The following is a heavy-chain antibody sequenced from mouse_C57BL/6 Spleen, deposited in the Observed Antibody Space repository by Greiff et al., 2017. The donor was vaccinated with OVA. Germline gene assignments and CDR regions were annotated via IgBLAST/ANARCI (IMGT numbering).Heavy chain of an antibody. D-gene: IGHD2-1*01. J-gene: IGHJ4*01. CDR1: GYTFSDYY. V-gene: IGHV5-12*01. CDR3: AREDYYCTFGGLYAMDY. CDR2: ISNGGGST. Sequence: EVHLVESGGGLVQPGGSLKLSCAASGYTFSDYYMYWVRQTPEKRLEWVAYISNGGGSTYYPDTVKGRFTISKDNAKNTLYLQMSSLKSEDTAMNSCAREDYYCTFGGLYAMDYWGQGTSVTVAS.